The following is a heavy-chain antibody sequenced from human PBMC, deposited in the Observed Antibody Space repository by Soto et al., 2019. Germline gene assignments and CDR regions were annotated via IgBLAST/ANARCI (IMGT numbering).Heavy chain of an antibody. J-gene: IGHJ3*02. D-gene: IGHD2-15*01. CDR3: ARTPPGLKDIVVVSRGAFDI. V-gene: IGHV5-51*01. Sequence: GESLKISCKGSGYSFTSYWIGWVRQMPGKGLEWMGIIYPGDSDTRYSPSFQGQVTISADKSISTAYLQWSSLKASDTAMYYCARTPPGLKDIVVVSRGAFDIWGQGTMVTVSS. CDR1: GYSFTSYW. CDR2: IYPGDSDT.